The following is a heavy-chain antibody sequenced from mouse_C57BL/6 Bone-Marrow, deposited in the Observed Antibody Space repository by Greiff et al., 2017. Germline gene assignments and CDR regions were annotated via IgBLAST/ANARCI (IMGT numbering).Heavy chain of an antibody. J-gene: IGHJ1*03. D-gene: IGHD1-1*01. V-gene: IGHV1-18*01. CDR1: GYTFTDYN. CDR3: ARSTVVEGGYFGV. Sequence: EVKLQESGPELVKPGASVKIPCKASGYTFTDYNMDWVKQSHGKSLEWIGDINPNNGGTIYNQKFKGKATLTVDKSSSTAYMELRSLTSEDTAVYYCARSTVVEGGYFGVWGTGTTVTVSS. CDR2: INPNNGGT.